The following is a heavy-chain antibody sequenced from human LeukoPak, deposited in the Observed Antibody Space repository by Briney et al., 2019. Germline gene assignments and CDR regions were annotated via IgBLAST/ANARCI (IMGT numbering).Heavy chain of an antibody. Sequence: PGGSLRLFCGASGFIFSSYSMKWVRQAPGEGLEWVSSISSSSCIYYAVSLKGRFTISRDNAKNSLYLQMNSLRAEDTGVYYCARATATTTFDYWGQGTLVTVSS. CDR1: GFIFSSYS. CDR3: ARATATTTFDY. D-gene: IGHD5-24*01. V-gene: IGHV3-21*01. J-gene: IGHJ4*02. CDR2: ISSSSCI.